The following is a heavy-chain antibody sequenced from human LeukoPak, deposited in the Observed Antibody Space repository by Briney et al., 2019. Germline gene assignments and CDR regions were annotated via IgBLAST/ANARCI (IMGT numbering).Heavy chain of an antibody. CDR2: INHDGSDT. J-gene: IGHJ5*02. Sequence: GGSLRLSCAASGFTFSSHWMHWVRQVPGRGPVWVSRINHDGSDTIYADSVRGRFTISRDDAKNTLYLQMNNLRAEDTAVYYCVRGGPSTWSWGQGTLVTVSS. V-gene: IGHV3-74*01. D-gene: IGHD2-15*01. CDR3: VRGGPSTWS. CDR1: GFTFSSHW.